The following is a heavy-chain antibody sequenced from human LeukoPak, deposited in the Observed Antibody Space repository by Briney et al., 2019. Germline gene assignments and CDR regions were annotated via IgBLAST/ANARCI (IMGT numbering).Heavy chain of an antibody. V-gene: IGHV3-23*01. CDR3: STSPSFGSSWYQFNY. CDR2: ISGRDGRT. CDR1: GFTVSSNY. J-gene: IGHJ4*02. D-gene: IGHD6-13*01. Sequence: GGSLRLSCAASGFTVSSNYMSWVRQAPGKGLEWVSAISGRDGRTYYTDSVKGRFTISRDNSKNTLYLQMNSLRAEDTAVYYCSTSPSFGSSWYQFNYWGQGALVIVSS.